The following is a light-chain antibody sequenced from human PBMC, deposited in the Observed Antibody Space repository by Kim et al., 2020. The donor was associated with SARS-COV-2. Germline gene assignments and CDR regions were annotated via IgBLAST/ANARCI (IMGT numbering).Light chain of an antibody. CDR1: SGSIASNY. V-gene: IGLV6-57*03. J-gene: IGLJ3*02. CDR2: EDN. Sequence: KTVTSSCTRSSGSIASNYVQWYQQRPGSAPTTVIYEDNQRPSGVPDRFSGSIDSSSNSASLTISGLKTDDEADYYCQSYDSSGPWVFGGGTQLTVL. CDR3: QSYDSSGPWV.